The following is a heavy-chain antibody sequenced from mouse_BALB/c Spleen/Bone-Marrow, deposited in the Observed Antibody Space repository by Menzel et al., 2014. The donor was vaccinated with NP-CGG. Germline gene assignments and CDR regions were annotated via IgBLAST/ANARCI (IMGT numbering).Heavy chain of an antibody. Sequence: QVQLQQSGPQLVWPGASVKISCKASGYSFTNYWMLWVKQRPGQGLEWIGMIDPSDSETRLNQKFKDKATLTVDKSSSTAYMQLSSPTSEDCAVYYCASPRFDYEHYYGMDYWGQGTSGTVSS. D-gene: IGHD2-4*01. CDR2: IDPSDSET. V-gene: IGHV1S127*01. J-gene: IGHJ4*01. CDR1: GYSFTNYW. CDR3: ASPRFDYEHYYGMDY.